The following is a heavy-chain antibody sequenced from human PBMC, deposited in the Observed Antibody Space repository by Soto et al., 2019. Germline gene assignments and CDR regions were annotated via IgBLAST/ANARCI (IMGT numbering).Heavy chain of an antibody. CDR3: ATSPDCSGGSCYERGDWFDP. J-gene: IGHJ5*02. CDR1: GYTLTELS. CDR2: FDPEDGET. D-gene: IGHD2-15*01. V-gene: IGHV1-24*01. Sequence: QVQLVQSGAEVKKPGASVKVSCKVSGYTLTELSMHWVRQAPGKGLEWMGGFDPEDGETIYAQKFQGRATMTEDTSTDTAYMELSSLRSEDTAVYYCATSPDCSGGSCYERGDWFDPWGQGTLVTVSS.